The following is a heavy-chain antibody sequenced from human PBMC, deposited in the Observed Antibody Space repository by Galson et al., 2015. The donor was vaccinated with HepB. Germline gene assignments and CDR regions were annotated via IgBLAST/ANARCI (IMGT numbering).Heavy chain of an antibody. V-gene: IGHV1-3*01. Sequence: SVKVSCKASGYTFTSYAMHWVRQAPGQRLEWMGWINAGNGNTKYSQKFQGRVTITRDTSASTAYMELSSLRSEDTAVYYCARDGASGSYYYYYGMDVWGQGTTVTVSS. CDR3: ARDGASGSYYYYYGMDV. CDR1: GYTFTSYA. CDR2: INAGNGNT. D-gene: IGHD1-26*01. J-gene: IGHJ6*02.